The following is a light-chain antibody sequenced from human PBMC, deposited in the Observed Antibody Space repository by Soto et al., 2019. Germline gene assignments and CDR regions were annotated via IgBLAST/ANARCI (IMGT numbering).Light chain of an antibody. Sequence: DIQMTQSPSSLSASIGDRVTITCRATKTISTYLHWYQQKPGKAPKLLIYAASSLQGGVPSRFSGSGSGTDFTLTISSLQPEDSATYYCQQSYSILRTFGQGTKVEVK. CDR2: AAS. CDR3: QQSYSILRT. CDR1: KTISTY. V-gene: IGKV1-39*01. J-gene: IGKJ1*01.